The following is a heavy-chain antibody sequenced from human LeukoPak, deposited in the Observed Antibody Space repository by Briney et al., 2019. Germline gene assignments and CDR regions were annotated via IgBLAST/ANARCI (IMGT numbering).Heavy chain of an antibody. CDR3: ARKWGFSGHPGGYFDY. CDR2: ISSSSSYI. CDR1: GFTFSSYS. D-gene: IGHD6-19*01. J-gene: IGHJ4*02. Sequence: PGGSLRLSCAASGFTFSSYSMNWVRQAPGKGLEWVSSISSSSSYIYYADSVKGRLTISRDNAKNSLYLQMNSLRAEDTAVYYCARKWGFSGHPGGYFDYWGQGTPVTVSS. V-gene: IGHV3-21*01.